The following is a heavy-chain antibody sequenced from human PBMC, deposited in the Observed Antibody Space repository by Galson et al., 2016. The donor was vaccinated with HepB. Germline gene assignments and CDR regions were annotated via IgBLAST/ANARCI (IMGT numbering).Heavy chain of an antibody. CDR1: GFTFSDYY. Sequence: SLRLSCAASGFTFSDYYMSWIRQAPGKGLEWVSYISISSSYTNYADSVKGRFTISRDNAKNLVYLQMNSLRAEDTAVYYCARNRGYSGYDAFDIWGQGTMVTVSS. CDR2: ISISSSYT. V-gene: IGHV3-11*03. CDR3: ARNRGYSGYDAFDI. D-gene: IGHD5-12*01. J-gene: IGHJ3*02.